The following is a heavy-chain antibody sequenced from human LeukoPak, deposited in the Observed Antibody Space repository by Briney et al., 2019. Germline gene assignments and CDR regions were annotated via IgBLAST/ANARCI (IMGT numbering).Heavy chain of an antibody. D-gene: IGHD3-10*01. CDR1: GGSISSYY. CDR3: ARYVLPRGLLWFGESDYFDY. CDR2: IYYSGST. Sequence: SETLSLTCTVSGGSISSYYWSWIRQPAGKGLEWIGYIYYSGSTNYNPSLKSRVTISVDTSKNQFSLKLSSVTAADTAVYYCARYVLPRGLLWFGESDYFDYWGQGTLVTVSS. J-gene: IGHJ4*02. V-gene: IGHV4-59*08.